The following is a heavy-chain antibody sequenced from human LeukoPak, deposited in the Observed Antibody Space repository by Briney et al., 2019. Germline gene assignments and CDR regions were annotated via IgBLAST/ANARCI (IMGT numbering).Heavy chain of an antibody. CDR2: IWFDGSKK. V-gene: IGHV3-33*01. Sequence: GGSLRLSCAASGFTFSSYGMHWVRQAPGKGLEWVALIWFDGSKKYYADSVKGRFTISRDNSKNTVDLQMNSLRVEDMAVYYCAREIWFGESASRGLDYWGQGTLVTVSS. CDR3: AREIWFGESASRGLDY. D-gene: IGHD3-10*01. CDR1: GFTFSSYG. J-gene: IGHJ4*02.